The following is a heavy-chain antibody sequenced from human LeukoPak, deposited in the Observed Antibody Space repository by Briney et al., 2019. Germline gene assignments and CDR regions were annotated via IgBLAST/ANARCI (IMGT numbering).Heavy chain of an antibody. CDR3: ANLLYYDSSGYYYRVSV. J-gene: IGHJ6*02. D-gene: IGHD3-22*01. CDR2: ISGSGGST. V-gene: IGHV3-23*01. Sequence: GGSLRLSCAASGFTFSNSVMGWVRQAPGKGLEWVSAISGSGGSTYYADSVKGRFTISRDNSKNTLYLQMNSLRAEDTAVYYCANLLYYDSSGYYYRVSVWGQGTTVTVSS. CDR1: GFTFSNSV.